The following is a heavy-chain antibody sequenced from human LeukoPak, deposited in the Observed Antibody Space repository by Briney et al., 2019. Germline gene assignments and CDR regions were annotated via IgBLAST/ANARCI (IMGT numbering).Heavy chain of an antibody. D-gene: IGHD3-3*01. J-gene: IGHJ4*02. CDR2: INPSGGST. Sequence: ASVKVSCKASGYTFTGYYMHWVRQAPGQGLEWMGIINPSGGSTSYAQKFQGRVTMTRDTSTSTVYMELSSLRSEDTAVYYCARGDYDFWSGRTVDYWGQGTLVTVSS. V-gene: IGHV1-46*01. CDR1: GYTFTGYY. CDR3: ARGDYDFWSGRTVDY.